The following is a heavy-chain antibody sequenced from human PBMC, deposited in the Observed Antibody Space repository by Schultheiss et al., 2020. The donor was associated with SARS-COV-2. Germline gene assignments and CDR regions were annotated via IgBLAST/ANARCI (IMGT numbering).Heavy chain of an antibody. CDR2: IYSGGST. Sequence: GGSLRLSCAASGFTVSSNYMSWVRQAPGKGLEWVSVIYSGGSTYYADSVKGRFTISRDNSKNTLYLQMNSLRAEDTAVYYCARIAYCGGDCYWAYFQHWGQGTLVTVSS. CDR1: GFTVSSNY. J-gene: IGHJ1*01. CDR3: ARIAYCGGDCYWAYFQH. V-gene: IGHV3-66*01. D-gene: IGHD2-21*02.